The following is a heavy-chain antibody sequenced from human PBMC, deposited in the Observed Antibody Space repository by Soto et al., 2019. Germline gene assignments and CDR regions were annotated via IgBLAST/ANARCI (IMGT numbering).Heavy chain of an antibody. J-gene: IGHJ6*02. D-gene: IGHD1-7*01. CDR3: AREGGELELRTEYYYYCMEV. CDR2: TSAYNGNT. V-gene: IGHV1-18*01. Sequence: ASVKVSCKASGYTFTSYGISWVRQAPGQGLEWMGWTSAYNGNTNYAQKLQGRVTMTTDTSTSTAYMELRSLRSDDTAVYYCAREGGELELRTEYYYYCMEVWGEGSTVTVCS. CDR1: GYTFTSYG.